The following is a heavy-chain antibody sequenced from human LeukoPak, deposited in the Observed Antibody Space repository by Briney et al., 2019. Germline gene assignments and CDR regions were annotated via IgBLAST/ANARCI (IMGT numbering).Heavy chain of an antibody. Sequence: PGGSLILSCAAAGFSASTDYMTWFLRPPGKGREWVSVIYSGGSTYNADSVKGRFTIYRDNSKNSLYLKMNNVRVEDTAVYFCARYHTALNYWGQGTLVTVSS. V-gene: IGHV3-53*01. J-gene: IGHJ4*02. CDR3: ARYHTALNY. CDR1: GFSASTDY. CDR2: IYSGGST. D-gene: IGHD5-18*01.